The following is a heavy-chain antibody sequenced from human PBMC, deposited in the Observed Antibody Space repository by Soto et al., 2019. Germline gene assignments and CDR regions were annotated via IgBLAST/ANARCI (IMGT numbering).Heavy chain of an antibody. V-gene: IGHV1-8*01. J-gene: IGHJ4*02. CDR3: AREGQTEYYFDY. CDR1: GYTFTSYD. CDR2: MNPNSGNT. Sequence: ASVKVSCKASGYTFTSYDINWVRQATGQGLEWMGWMNPNSGNTGYAQKFQGRVTMTTDTSTSTAYMELRSLRSDDTAVYYCAREGQTEYYFDYWGRGTLVTVSS.